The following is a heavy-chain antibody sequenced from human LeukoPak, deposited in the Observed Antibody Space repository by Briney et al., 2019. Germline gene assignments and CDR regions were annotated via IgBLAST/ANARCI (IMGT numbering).Heavy chain of an antibody. D-gene: IGHD1-26*01. Sequence: GGSLRLSCAAPGFTFSGYWMHWVRQAPGKGLDRVPRINIDGATTNYADSVKGRFTIPRDNAKNTLHLQMNSLRADDPAVYYCVRGAVGTGVWFDPWGQGTLVTVSS. CDR2: INIDGATT. V-gene: IGHV3-74*01. CDR3: VRGAVGTGVWFDP. J-gene: IGHJ5*02. CDR1: GFTFSGYW.